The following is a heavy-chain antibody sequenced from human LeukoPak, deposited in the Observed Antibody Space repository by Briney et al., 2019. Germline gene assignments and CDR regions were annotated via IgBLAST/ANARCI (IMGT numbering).Heavy chain of an antibody. CDR1: GGSISSSSYY. J-gene: IGHJ5*02. V-gene: IGHV4-39*07. CDR3: ARDVLSSWSPTGRSPNWFDP. D-gene: IGHD6-13*01. Sequence: SETLSLTCTVSGGSISSSSYYWGWIRQPPGKGLEWIGSIYYSGSTYYNPSLKSRVTISVDTSKNQFSLKLSSVTAADTAVYYCARDVLSSWSPTGRSPNWFDPWGQGTLVTVSS. CDR2: IYYSGST.